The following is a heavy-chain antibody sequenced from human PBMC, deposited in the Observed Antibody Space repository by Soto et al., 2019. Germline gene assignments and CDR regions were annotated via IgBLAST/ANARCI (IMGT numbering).Heavy chain of an antibody. V-gene: IGHV2-5*02. Sequence: QITLKESGPTLVKPTQTLTLTCTFSGLSLSTIGEGVGWIRQPPGKALEWLALVYWDDDKRYSPSLKSRLTITKHTSVNQVVLTMTNMGPVDTATYYCVQTRCGGDCLQSYSSHSYYGLDVWGQGTTVTVSS. J-gene: IGHJ6*02. CDR2: VYWDDDK. CDR1: GLSLSTIGEG. CDR3: VQTRCGGDCLQSYSSHSYYGLDV. D-gene: IGHD2-21*02.